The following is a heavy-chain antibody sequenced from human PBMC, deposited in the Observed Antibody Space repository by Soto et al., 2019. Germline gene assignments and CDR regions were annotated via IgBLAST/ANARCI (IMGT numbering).Heavy chain of an antibody. J-gene: IGHJ6*03. CDR1: GDSVSSNSAA. D-gene: IGHD3-10*01. CDR2: TYYRSRWYN. CDR3: ADITATASSYMDV. Sequence: PSQTLSLTCAISGDSVSSNSAAWNWIRLSPSRGLEWLARTYYRSRWYNDYAVSVRSRVTVNPDTSKNQFSLQLTSVTPEDTAVYFCADITATASSYMDVLSIEDALTISS. V-gene: IGHV6-1*01.